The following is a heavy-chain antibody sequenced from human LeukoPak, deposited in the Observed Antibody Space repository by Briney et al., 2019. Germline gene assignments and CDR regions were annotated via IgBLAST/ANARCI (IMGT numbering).Heavy chain of an antibody. J-gene: IGHJ5*02. D-gene: IGHD3-10*01. Sequence: SETLSLTCTVSGGSITSGGYYWTWIRQHPGKGLEWIAYIYSSGSTYYNPSLKSRLTISIDTSTNQFSLKLSSVTAADTAVYYCARVVRGAWFDPWGQGTLVTVSS. V-gene: IGHV4-31*03. CDR1: GGSITSGGYY. CDR2: IYSSGST. CDR3: ARVVRGAWFDP.